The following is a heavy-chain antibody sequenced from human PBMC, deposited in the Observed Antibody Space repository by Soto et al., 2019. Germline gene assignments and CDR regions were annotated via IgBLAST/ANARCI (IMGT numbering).Heavy chain of an antibody. CDR2: INAANGDT. Sequence: GTSVKVACKAHGYTFTSYGIHWVRQAPGQRLEWMGWINAANGDTKYSPKFQGRVTITRDTSASTAYMELSSLRSEDTAVYYCVIFYSPETDIDWSYSCCQRPLVTVSA. CDR1: GYTFTSYG. V-gene: IGHV1-3*01. J-gene: IGHJ5*01. CDR3: VIFYSPETDIDWSYS. D-gene: IGHD3-9*01.